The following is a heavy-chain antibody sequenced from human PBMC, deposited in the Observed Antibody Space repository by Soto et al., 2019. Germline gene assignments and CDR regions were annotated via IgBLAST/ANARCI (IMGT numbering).Heavy chain of an antibody. V-gene: IGHV4-31*03. D-gene: IGHD2-15*01. J-gene: IGHJ4*02. CDR3: AREALTGLGFLRPLVPDKRPYFDY. Sequence: SETLSLTCTVSGGSISSGGYYWSWIRQHPGKGLEWIGYIYYSGSTYYNPSLKSRVTISVDTSKNQFSLKLSSVTAADTAVYYCAREALTGLGFLRPLVPDKRPYFDYWGQGTLVTVSS. CDR2: IYYSGST. CDR1: GGSISSGGYY.